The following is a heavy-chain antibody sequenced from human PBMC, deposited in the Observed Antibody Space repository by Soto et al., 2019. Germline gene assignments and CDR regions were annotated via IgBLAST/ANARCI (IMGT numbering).Heavy chain of an antibody. Sequence: ASVKVSCKASGYTFTGYYMHWVRQAPGQGLEWMGWINPNSGGTNYAQKFQGWVTMTRDTSISTAYMELSRLRSDGTAVYYCASGRCNSGYDFCFDYWGQGTLVTVPS. CDR1: GYTFTGYY. V-gene: IGHV1-2*04. CDR2: INPNSGGT. D-gene: IGHD5-12*01. J-gene: IGHJ4*02. CDR3: ASGRCNSGYDFCFDY.